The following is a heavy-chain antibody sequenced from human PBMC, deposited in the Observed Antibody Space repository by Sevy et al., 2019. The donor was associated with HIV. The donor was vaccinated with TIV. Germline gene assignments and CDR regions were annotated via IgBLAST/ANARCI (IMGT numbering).Heavy chain of an antibody. CDR2: ISGSGGST. J-gene: IGHJ4*02. CDR1: GFTFSSYA. D-gene: IGHD3-22*01. Sequence: GGSLRLSCAASGFTFSSYAMSWVRQAPGKGLEWVSAISGSGGSTYYADSVKGRFTISRDNSKNTLYLQMNSLRAEDTAVYYCAKDLADYDSSVPRYYFDYWGQGTLVTVSS. CDR3: AKDLADYDSSVPRYYFDY. V-gene: IGHV3-23*01.